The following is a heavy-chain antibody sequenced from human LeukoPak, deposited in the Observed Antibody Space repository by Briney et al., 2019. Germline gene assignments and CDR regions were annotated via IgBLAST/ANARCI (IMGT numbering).Heavy chain of an antibody. CDR2: INHSGST. Sequence: SETLSLTCAVYGGSFSGYYWSWIRQPPGKGLEWIGEINHSGSTNYNPSLKSRVTISVDTSKNQFSLKLSSVTAADTAVYYCARLNYYDSSGEGDYWGQGTLVTVSS. V-gene: IGHV4-34*01. CDR3: ARLNYYDSSGEGDY. CDR1: GGSFSGYY. D-gene: IGHD3-22*01. J-gene: IGHJ4*02.